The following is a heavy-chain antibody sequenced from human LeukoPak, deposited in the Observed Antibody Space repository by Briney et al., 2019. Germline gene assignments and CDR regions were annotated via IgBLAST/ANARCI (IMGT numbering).Heavy chain of an antibody. CDR2: IYYSGST. J-gene: IGHJ6*03. D-gene: IGHD3-3*01. Sequence: PSETLSLTCTVSGGSISSHYWSWIRQPPGKGLEWIGYIYYSGSTNYNPSLKSRVTISVDTSKNQFSLKLSSVAAADTAVYYCARVRTHGRDFWSGYYAIYYYYYMDVWGKGTTVTVSS. V-gene: IGHV4-59*11. CDR3: ARVRTHGRDFWSGYYAIYYYYYMDV. CDR1: GGSISSHY.